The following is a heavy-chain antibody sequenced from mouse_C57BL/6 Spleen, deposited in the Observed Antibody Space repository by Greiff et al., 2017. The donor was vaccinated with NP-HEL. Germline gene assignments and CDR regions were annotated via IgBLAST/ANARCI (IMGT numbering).Heavy chain of an antibody. J-gene: IGHJ2*01. D-gene: IGHD1-1*01. CDR2: ISDGGSYT. Sequence: EVKLVESGGGLVKPGGSLKLSCAASGFTFSSYAMSWVRQTPEKRLEWVATISDGGSYTYYPDNVKGRFTISRDNAKNNLYLQMSHLKSEDTAMYYCARDIPDYYGSRYFDYWGQGTTLTVSS. CDR3: ARDIPDYYGSRYFDY. CDR1: GFTFSSYA. V-gene: IGHV5-4*01.